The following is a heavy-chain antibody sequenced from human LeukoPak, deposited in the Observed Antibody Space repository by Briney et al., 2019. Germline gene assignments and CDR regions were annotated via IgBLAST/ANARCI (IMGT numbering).Heavy chain of an antibody. CDR1: GFTVSSNY. CDR3: AKEGITGADS. J-gene: IGHJ4*02. V-gene: IGHV3-53*01. CDR2: IDSGGNT. Sequence: GGSLRLSCVASGFTVSSNYMSWVRQAPGKGLEGVSFIDSGGNTNYADSVKGRFTISRDNSKNTLFLHMNNLTADDTALYFCAKEGITGADSWGQGTLVSVSS.